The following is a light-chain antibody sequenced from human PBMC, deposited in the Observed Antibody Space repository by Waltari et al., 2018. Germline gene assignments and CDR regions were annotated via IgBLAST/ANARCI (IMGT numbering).Light chain of an antibody. CDR2: DAS. Sequence: EIMLTQSPGTLSLSPRERATLSCRASQSISKYLAWYQQNPGQAPRLLIYDASIRATGIPDRFSGSGYGTDFSLTISRLEPEDYAVYYCQKYGSLPATFGRGTKVEIK. CDR3: QKYGSLPAT. V-gene: IGKV3-20*01. J-gene: IGKJ1*01. CDR1: QSISKY.